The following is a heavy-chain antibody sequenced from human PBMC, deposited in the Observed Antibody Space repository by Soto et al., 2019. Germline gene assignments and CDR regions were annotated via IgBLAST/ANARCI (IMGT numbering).Heavy chain of an antibody. Sequence: QVQLQESGPGLVKPSQTLSLTCTVSGGPISSGDYYWSWIRQPPGKGLEWIGYIYYSGSTYYNPSLKSRVTISVDTSKNQFSLKLSSVTAADTAVYDCASCGGDCYSAEYFQHWGQGTLVTVSS. J-gene: IGHJ1*01. V-gene: IGHV4-30-4*01. D-gene: IGHD2-21*02. CDR2: IYYSGST. CDR1: GGPISSGDYY. CDR3: ASCGGDCYSAEYFQH.